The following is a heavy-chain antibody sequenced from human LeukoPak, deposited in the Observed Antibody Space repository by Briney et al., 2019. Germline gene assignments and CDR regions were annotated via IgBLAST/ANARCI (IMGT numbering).Heavy chain of an antibody. CDR1: GFTFSSNV. J-gene: IGHJ4*02. D-gene: IGHD2-2*01. Sequence: GGSLRLSCVGSGFTFSSNVMHWVCQAPGKGLEWVSFISYDGSNKDYADSVKGRFTISRDNSKNTLYLQLNSLKADDAAVYYCASPFTSYCSSSSCRLLDYWGQGALVTVSS. CDR3: ASPFTSYCSSSSCRLLDY. CDR2: ISYDGSNK. V-gene: IGHV3-30-3*01.